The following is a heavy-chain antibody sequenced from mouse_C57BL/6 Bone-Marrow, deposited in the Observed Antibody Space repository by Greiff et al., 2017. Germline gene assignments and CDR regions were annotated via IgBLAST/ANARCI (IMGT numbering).Heavy chain of an antibody. CDR3: ARRRSYGSSSYLDY. V-gene: IGHV1-61*01. J-gene: IGHJ2*01. CDR2: IYPSDSET. Sequence: QVQLQPPGAELVRPGSSVKLSCKASGYTFTSYCMDWVKQRPGQGLEWIGNIYPSDSETHYNQKFKDNATLTVDKSSSTAYLQLSSLTSEDSAVYYCARRRSYGSSSYLDYWGQGTTLTVSS. D-gene: IGHD1-1*01. CDR1: GYTFTSYC.